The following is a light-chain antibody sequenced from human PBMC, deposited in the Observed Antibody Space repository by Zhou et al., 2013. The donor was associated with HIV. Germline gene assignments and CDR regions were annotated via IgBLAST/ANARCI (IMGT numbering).Light chain of an antibody. V-gene: IGKV1-39*01. CDR3: QQSYGTLLT. CDR2: SAS. CDR1: QSIDSY. J-gene: IGKJ3*01. Sequence: DIQMTQSPSSLSASVGDRVTISCRASQSIDSYVNWYQQRPGKAPKLLIYSASSLQSGVPSRFSGSGYGTTFTLTISSLQLKILQLTTCQQSYGTLLTFGPGTKVDIK.